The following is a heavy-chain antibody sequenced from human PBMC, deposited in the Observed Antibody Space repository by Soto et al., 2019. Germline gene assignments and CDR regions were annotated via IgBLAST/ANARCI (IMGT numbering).Heavy chain of an antibody. V-gene: IGHV3-7*01. CDR3: GRELIVGPAEYFQQ. J-gene: IGHJ1*01. D-gene: IGHD1-26*01. CDR2: INLEGREI. CDR1: GFTFSNSW. Sequence: GGLRLSCAASGFTFSNSWMRWVRQAPGKGLEWVANINLEGREIHYLDSLKGRFTISRDNAKNSLFLQMNSLRAEDTAIYYCGRELIVGPAEYFQQWGQGTLVTVCS.